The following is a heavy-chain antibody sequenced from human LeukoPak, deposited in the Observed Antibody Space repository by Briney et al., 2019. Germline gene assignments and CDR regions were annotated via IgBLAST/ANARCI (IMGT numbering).Heavy chain of an antibody. CDR3: VQSANYYYFDC. CDR1: GYTFTNYY. CDR2: INPKSGGT. J-gene: IGHJ4*02. D-gene: IGHD4/OR15-4a*01. V-gene: IGHV1-2*02. Sequence: ASVKVSCKASGYTFTNYYMHWVRQAPGLGFEWMGWINPKSGGTSYPQKFQGRLTMTRDTSISTAYMELSRLRSDDTAVYYCVQSANYYYFDCWAQGTLVTVSS.